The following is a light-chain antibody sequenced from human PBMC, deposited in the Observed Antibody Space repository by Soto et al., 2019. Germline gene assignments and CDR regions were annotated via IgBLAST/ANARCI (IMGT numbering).Light chain of an antibody. CDR3: QQSNSFPLT. Sequence: DIQMTQSPSSVSASVGDRVTITCRASQDIGTLLVWYQQKAGKAPKLLIFAASSLQSGVPSRFSGRGSGTDFTLTIYSLQPEDFATYYCQQSNSFPLTFGQGTRLEIK. J-gene: IGKJ5*01. CDR2: AAS. CDR1: QDIGTL. V-gene: IGKV1-12*01.